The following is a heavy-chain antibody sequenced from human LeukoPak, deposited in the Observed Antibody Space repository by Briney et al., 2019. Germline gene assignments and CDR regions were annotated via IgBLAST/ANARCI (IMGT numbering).Heavy chain of an antibody. CDR2: NSHSGSS. D-gene: IGHD3-22*01. V-gene: IGHV4-38-2*02. CDR1: RYSISSGYY. CDR3: ARQHSSGYYYAPN. Sequence: SETLFLTCTVSRYSISSGYYWGCIRQRPGKGLEWIGSNSHSGSSTDNPSLRNRVTISVDTSKNQFSLKLSSVTAADTAVYYCARQHSSGYYYAPNWGQGTLVTVSS. J-gene: IGHJ4*02.